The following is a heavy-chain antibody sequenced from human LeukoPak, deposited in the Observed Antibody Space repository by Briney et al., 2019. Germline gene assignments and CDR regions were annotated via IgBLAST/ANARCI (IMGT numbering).Heavy chain of an antibody. V-gene: IGHV4-59*01. J-gene: IGHJ6*02. D-gene: IGHD3-10*01. CDR3: ARDSIGSGSYYYYGMDV. Sequence: PSETLSLTCTVSGGSISSYYWSWIRQPPGKGLEWIGYIYYSGSTNYNPSLKSRVTISVDTSKNQFSLKLSSVTAADTAVYYCARDSIGSGSYYYYGMDVWGQGTTVTVSS. CDR1: GGSISSYY. CDR2: IYYSGST.